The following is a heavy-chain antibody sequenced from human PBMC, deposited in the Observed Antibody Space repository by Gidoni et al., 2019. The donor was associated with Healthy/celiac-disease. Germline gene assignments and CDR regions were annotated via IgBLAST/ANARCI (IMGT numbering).Heavy chain of an antibody. J-gene: IGHJ4*02. V-gene: IGHV3-49*04. CDR1: GFTFGEYA. CDR2: IRSKAYGGTT. D-gene: IGHD3-10*01. CDR3: TRDRWRGY. Sequence: EVQLVESGGGLVKPGRSLRLSCTASGFTFGEYAMSWVRQAPGKGLEWVGFIRSKAYGGTTEYAASVKGRFTISRDDSKSIAYLQMNSLKTEDTAVYYCTRDRWRGYWGQGTLVTVSS.